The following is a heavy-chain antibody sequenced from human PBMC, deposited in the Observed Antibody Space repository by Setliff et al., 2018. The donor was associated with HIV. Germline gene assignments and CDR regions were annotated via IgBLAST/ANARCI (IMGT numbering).Heavy chain of an antibody. D-gene: IGHD3-22*01. CDR1: GGSISSHY. J-gene: IGHJ4*02. Sequence: PSETLSLTCTVSGGSISSHYWSWIRQPPGKGLEWIGSIYYSGSTNYNPSLKSRVTISVDTSKNQFSLKLSSVTAADTAVYYCARGNYYEDYFDYWGQGTLVTVSS. CDR2: IYYSGST. CDR3: ARGNYYEDYFDY. V-gene: IGHV4-59*11.